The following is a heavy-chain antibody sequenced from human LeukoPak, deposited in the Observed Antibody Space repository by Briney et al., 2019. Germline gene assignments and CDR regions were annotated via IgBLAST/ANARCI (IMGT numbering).Heavy chain of an antibody. CDR3: ARDPYYGDEDDY. D-gene: IGHD4-17*01. Sequence: GGSLRLSCAASGFIVSSNYMSWVRQAPGKGLEWVSVIYSGGSTYYADSVKGRFTIPRDNSKNTLYLQMNSLRAEDTAVYYCARDPYYGDEDDYWGQGTLVTVSS. V-gene: IGHV3-53*01. J-gene: IGHJ4*02. CDR1: GFIVSSNY. CDR2: IYSGGST.